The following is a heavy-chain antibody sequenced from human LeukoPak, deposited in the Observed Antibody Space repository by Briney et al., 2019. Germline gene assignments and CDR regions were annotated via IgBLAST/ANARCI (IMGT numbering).Heavy chain of an antibody. J-gene: IGHJ4*02. V-gene: IGHV2-5*02. Sequence: YGTTPAKPTQTPTLTCTFSGFSLSPSGVGVGWNRPPPGKALEWLPIIYWDDDKRYSPSLKSRLTITKDTSKNQVVLTMTNMDPVDTATYYCAHSTNYYGSGNDLDYWGQGTLVTVSS. CDR3: AHSTNYYGSGNDLDY. CDR2: IYWDDDK. CDR1: GFSLSPSGVG. D-gene: IGHD3-10*01.